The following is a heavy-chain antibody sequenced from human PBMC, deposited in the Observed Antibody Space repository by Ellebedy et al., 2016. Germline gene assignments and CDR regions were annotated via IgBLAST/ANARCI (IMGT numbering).Heavy chain of an antibody. Sequence: SETLSLTCAVSGGSISSYYWSWIRQPPGKGLEWIGYIYYSGSTYYNPSLKSRVTISVDTSKNQFSLKLSSVTAADTAVYYCARGNWGIPRTLDYWGQGTLVTVSS. CDR3: ARGNWGIPRTLDY. V-gene: IGHV4-59*06. CDR1: GGSISSYY. J-gene: IGHJ4*02. CDR2: IYYSGST. D-gene: IGHD7-27*01.